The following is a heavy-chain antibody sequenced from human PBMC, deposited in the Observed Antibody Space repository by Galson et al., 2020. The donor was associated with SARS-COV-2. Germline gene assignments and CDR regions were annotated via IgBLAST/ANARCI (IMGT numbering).Heavy chain of an antibody. CDR3: QDNAGLSYYFDF. CDR1: GFIFNTYG. V-gene: IGHV3-30*02. D-gene: IGHD2-15*01. Sequence: QLGESLKISCAASGFIFNTYGLHWVRQAPGKGLEWVAFIRNDGSEIYYADSVKGRFTITISRDNSRNTLYLQMNSLRSEDTANCATQDNAGLSYYFDFWGQGTLVTVSS. J-gene: IGHJ4*02. CDR2: IRNDGSEI.